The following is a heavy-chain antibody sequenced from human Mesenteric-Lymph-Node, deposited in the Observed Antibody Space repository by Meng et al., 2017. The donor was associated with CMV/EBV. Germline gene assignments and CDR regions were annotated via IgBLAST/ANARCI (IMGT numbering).Heavy chain of an antibody. CDR3: ARVESFDFWSGYYYGMDV. CDR2: INPNSGGT. J-gene: IGHJ6*02. Sequence: ASVKVSCKASGYTFTGYYMYWVRQAPGQGLEWMGWINPNSGGTNYAQKFKGRVTMTRDTSISTAYMELSRLRSDDTAVYYCARVESFDFWSGYYYGMDVWGQGTTVTVSS. CDR1: GYTFTGYY. D-gene: IGHD3-3*01. V-gene: IGHV1-2*02.